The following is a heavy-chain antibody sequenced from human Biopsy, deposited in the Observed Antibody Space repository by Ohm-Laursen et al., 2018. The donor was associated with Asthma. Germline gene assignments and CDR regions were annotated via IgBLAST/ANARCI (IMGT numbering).Heavy chain of an antibody. CDR3: ASDFPKDYVRYNFQF. CDR1: GYSLTDLS. Sequence: ASVKASCKVSGYSLTDLSMHWVRQAPAQGLGWMGGHDHDEGGTVNARRFQGRVTMTEDTSTDTAYTELSSLSSDETAVYYCASDFPKDYVRYNFQFWGQGTLVTVSS. J-gene: IGHJ4*02. CDR2: HDHDEGGT. D-gene: IGHD4-17*01. V-gene: IGHV1-24*01.